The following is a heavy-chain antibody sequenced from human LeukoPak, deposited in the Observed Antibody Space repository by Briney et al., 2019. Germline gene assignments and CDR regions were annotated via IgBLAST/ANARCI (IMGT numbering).Heavy chain of an antibody. Sequence: GGSLRLSCAASGFTFSGHSMNWVRQAPGRGLEWVAYIGISSSTIYYADSVKGRFTISRDNVKNSVFLQMNTLRDEDTAVYYCARSGCGSGGGCYNYGNAFDIWGQGTVVTVSS. V-gene: IGHV3-48*02. D-gene: IGHD2-15*01. CDR3: ARSGCGSGGGCYNYGNAFDI. J-gene: IGHJ3*02. CDR2: IGISSSTI. CDR1: GFTFSGHS.